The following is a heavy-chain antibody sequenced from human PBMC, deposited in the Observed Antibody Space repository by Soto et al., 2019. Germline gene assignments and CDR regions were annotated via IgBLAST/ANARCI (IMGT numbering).Heavy chain of an antibody. V-gene: IGHV3-33*01. CDR3: ARGQYDDIWYRYVDV. D-gene: IGHD3-9*01. J-gene: IGHJ6*03. CDR1: GFTFSSYG. Sequence: GGSLRLSCAASGFTFSSYGMHWVRQAPGKGLEWVAVIWYDGSNKYYADSVKGRFTISRDNSKNTLYLQMNSLRAEDTAVYYCARGQYDDIWYRYVDVWGKGTRIT. CDR2: IWYDGSNK.